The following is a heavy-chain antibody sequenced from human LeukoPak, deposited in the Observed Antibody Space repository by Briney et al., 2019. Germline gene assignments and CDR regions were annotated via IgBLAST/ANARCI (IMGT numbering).Heavy chain of an antibody. D-gene: IGHD3-22*01. CDR3: ARYDSSGCDFDY. CDR1: GGSISSGDYY. CDR2: IYCSGST. J-gene: IGHJ4*02. Sequence: SETLSLTCTVSGGSISSGDYYWSWIRQPPGKGLEWIGYIYCSGSTYYNPSLKSRVTISVDTSKNQFSLKLSSVTAADTAVYYCARYDSSGCDFDYWGQGTLVTVSS. V-gene: IGHV4-30-4*01.